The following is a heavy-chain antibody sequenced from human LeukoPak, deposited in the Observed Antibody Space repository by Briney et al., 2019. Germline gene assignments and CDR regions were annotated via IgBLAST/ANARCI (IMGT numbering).Heavy chain of an antibody. V-gene: IGHV1-18*01. CDR2: ISAYNGNT. CDR3: ARVTHGYNWVDY. Sequence: ASVKVSCKASGYTFTSYGISWVRQAPGQGLEWMGWISAYNGNTNYAQKLQGRVTMTTDTFTSTAYMELRSLRSDDTAVYYCARVTHGYNWVDYWGQGTLVTVSS. CDR1: GYTFTSYG. J-gene: IGHJ4*02. D-gene: IGHD5-24*01.